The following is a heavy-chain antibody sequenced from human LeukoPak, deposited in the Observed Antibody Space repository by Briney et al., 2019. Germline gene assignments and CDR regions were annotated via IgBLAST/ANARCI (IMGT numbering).Heavy chain of an antibody. V-gene: IGHV1-18*01. CDR3: ARDISPTTVVADFDY. CDR1: GYTFTSYG. J-gene: IGHJ4*02. CDR2: ISAYNGNT. Sequence: ASVKVSCKASGYTFTSYGITWVRQAPGQGLEWMGWISAYNGNTNYVQKFQGRVTMTTDTSTSTAYMELRSLRSDDTAVHYCARDISPTTVVADFDYWGQGTLVTVSS. D-gene: IGHD4-23*01.